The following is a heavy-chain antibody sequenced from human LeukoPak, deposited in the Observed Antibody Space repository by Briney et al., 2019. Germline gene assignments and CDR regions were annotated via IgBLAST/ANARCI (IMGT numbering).Heavy chain of an antibody. CDR1: GFTVSSNY. CDR2: IYSGGST. Sequence: PGGSLRLSCAASGFTVSSNYMSWVRQAPGKGLEWVSVIYSGGSTYYADSVKGRFTISRDNSKNTLYLQMDSLRAEDTAIYYCARDTDISWLLDSWGQGTLVTVSS. D-gene: IGHD3-9*01. J-gene: IGHJ4*02. CDR3: ARDTDISWLLDS. V-gene: IGHV3-53*01.